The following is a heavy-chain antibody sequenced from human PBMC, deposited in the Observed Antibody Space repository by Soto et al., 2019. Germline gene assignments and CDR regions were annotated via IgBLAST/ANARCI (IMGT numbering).Heavy chain of an antibody. CDR1: GYTFTGYY. CDR2: INPNSGGT. J-gene: IGHJ6*03. D-gene: IGHD3-3*01. V-gene: IGHV1-2*04. Sequence: ASVKVSCKASGYTFTGYYMHWVRQTPGQGLEWMGWINPNSGGTNYAQKFQGWVTMTRDTSISTAYMELSRLRSDDTAVYYCARESSMYDFWSGYEPKDPETAANPRRYYYYYVDVWGKGTTVTVSS. CDR3: ARESSMYDFWSGYEPKDPETAANPRRYYYYYVDV.